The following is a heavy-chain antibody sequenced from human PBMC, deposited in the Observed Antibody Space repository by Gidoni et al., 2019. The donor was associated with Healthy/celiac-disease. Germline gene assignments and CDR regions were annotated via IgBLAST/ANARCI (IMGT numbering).Heavy chain of an antibody. CDR1: GFTFSSYS. CDR2: ISSSSSYI. V-gene: IGHV3-21*01. Sequence: GFTFSSYSMNWVRQAPGKGLEWVSSISSSSSYIDYADSVKGRFTISRDNAKNSLYLQMNRLRAEATAVYYCARGPIVGATNDAFDIWGQGTMVTVSS. J-gene: IGHJ3*02. CDR3: ARGPIVGATNDAFDI. D-gene: IGHD1-26*01.